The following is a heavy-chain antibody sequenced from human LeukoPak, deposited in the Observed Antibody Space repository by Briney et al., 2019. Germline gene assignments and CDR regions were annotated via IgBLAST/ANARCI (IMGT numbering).Heavy chain of an antibody. D-gene: IGHD6-19*01. CDR1: GGSISSYY. J-gene: IGHJ4*02. Sequence: PSETLSLTCTVSGGSISSYYWSWIRQPPGKGLEWIGYIYCSGSTNYNPSLKSRVTISVDTSKNQFSLKLSSVTAADTAVYYCARDTTTPSSGWGFDYWGQGTLVTVSS. CDR2: IYCSGST. V-gene: IGHV4-59*01. CDR3: ARDTTTPSSGWGFDY.